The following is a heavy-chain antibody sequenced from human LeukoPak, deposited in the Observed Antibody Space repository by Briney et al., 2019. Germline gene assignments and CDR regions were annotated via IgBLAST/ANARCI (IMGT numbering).Heavy chain of an antibody. D-gene: IGHD4-11*01. V-gene: IGHV4-30-4*02. Sequence: SETLSLTCTVSGGSISSGDYYWSWIRQPPGKGLEWVGYIYYSGSTYYNPSLKSRVTISVDTSKNQFSLKLSSVTAADTAVYYCARARYSNGFGWFDYWGQGALVTVSS. CDR3: ARARYSNGFGWFDY. CDR2: IYYSGST. J-gene: IGHJ4*02. CDR1: GGSISSGDYY.